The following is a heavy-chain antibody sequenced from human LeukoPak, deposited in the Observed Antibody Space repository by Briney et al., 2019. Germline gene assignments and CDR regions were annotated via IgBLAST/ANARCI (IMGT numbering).Heavy chain of an antibody. CDR2: IKNKSNGGTT. D-gene: IGHD3-22*01. V-gene: IGHV3-15*01. J-gene: IGHJ4*02. Sequence: GGSLRLSCAASGFTINNAWMSWVRQAPGKGLEWVGRIKNKSNGGTTHYAAPVEGRFTISRDASKNTLSLQMNSLKTEDTGVYYCTTHKYFYDSSGNYYVAFDYWGQGTLVTVSS. CDR1: GFTINNAW. CDR3: TTHKYFYDSSGNYYVAFDY.